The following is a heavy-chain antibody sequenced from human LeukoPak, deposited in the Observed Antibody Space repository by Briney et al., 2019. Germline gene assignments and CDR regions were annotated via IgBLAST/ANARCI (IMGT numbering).Heavy chain of an antibody. V-gene: IGHV4-61*02. D-gene: IGHD2-2*01. Sequence: SETLSLTCTVSGGSISSGSYYWSWIRQPAGKGLEWFGRIYTSGSTNYNPSLKSRVTISVDPSKNPYSLKLSSVTAADTTVKYCAREVVSAAMTYYYYYMDVWGEGTTVTVSS. CDR2: IYTSGST. CDR3: AREVVSAAMTYYYYYMDV. J-gene: IGHJ6*03. CDR1: GGSISSGSYY.